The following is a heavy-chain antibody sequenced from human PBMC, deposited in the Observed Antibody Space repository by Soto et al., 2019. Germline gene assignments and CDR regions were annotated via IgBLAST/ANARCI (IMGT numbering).Heavy chain of an antibody. CDR2: ISYDGTKK. J-gene: IGHJ6*02. CDR3: AKVGSIAVYHYHYALDV. D-gene: IGHD6-6*01. V-gene: IGHV3-30*18. CDR1: GFTFSSYG. Sequence: QVQLMESAGGVVQPGKSLRLSCVGSGFTFSSYGMHWVRQAPGKGLEWVAGISYDGTKKYYGDSVKGRFSISRDNSRQTVYLQMDSLRAEDTAVYYCAKVGSIAVYHYHYALDVWGQGPTVTVSS.